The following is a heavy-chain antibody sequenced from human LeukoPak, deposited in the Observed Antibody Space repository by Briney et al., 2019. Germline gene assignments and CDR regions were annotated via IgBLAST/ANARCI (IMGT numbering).Heavy chain of an antibody. Sequence: GGSLRLSRAASGFTFSSYGMHWLRQSPGKGLEWVAFIRYDGSNKYYADSMKGRFTISRDNSKNSLYLQMNSLRTEGTAVYYCAKNQMRNWFGPWGQGTLVTVSS. CDR1: GFTFSSYG. D-gene: IGHD5-24*01. V-gene: IGHV3-30*02. CDR2: IRYDGSNK. CDR3: AKNQMRNWFGP. J-gene: IGHJ5*02.